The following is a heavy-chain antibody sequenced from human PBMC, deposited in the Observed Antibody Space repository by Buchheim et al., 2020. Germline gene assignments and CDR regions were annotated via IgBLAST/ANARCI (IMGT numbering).Heavy chain of an antibody. CDR2: IKQDGSEK. V-gene: IGHV3-7*01. D-gene: IGHD2-15*01. CDR1: GFTFSSYW. Sequence: EVQLVESGGGLVQPGGSLRLSCAASGFTFSSYWMSWVRQAPGKGLEWVANIKQDGSEKYYVDSVKGRFTISRDNAKHSMYLQMNSLRAEDTAVYYCARSVRGGSCYSCYFDYWGQGTL. J-gene: IGHJ4*02. CDR3: ARSVRGGSCYSCYFDY.